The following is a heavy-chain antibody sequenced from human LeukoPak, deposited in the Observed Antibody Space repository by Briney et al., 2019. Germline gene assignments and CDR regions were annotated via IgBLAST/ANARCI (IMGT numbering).Heavy chain of an antibody. J-gene: IGHJ6*02. CDR2: IYYSGNT. CDR3: ARAHPGLYGMDV. CDR1: GGSISSYY. V-gene: IGHV4-59*01. Sequence: SETLSLTCTVSGGSISSYYWSWIRQPPGKGLEWIGYIYYSGNTNYNPSLKSRVTISVDTSKNQFSLKLSSVTAADPAVYYWARAHPGLYGMDVWGQGTTVTVSS.